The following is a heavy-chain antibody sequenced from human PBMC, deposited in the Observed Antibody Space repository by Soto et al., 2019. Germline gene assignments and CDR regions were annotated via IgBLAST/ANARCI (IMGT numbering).Heavy chain of an antibody. Sequence: GGSLRLSCAASGFSFSGYAMSWVRQTPGKGLEWVSGISGGGASTYYADSVRGRFTISRDNSKNTLSLQMNSLRAEDTAVYYCAKAPGFSSYYYAMDVWGQGTTVTVS. V-gene: IGHV3-23*01. D-gene: IGHD3-3*01. CDR2: ISGGGAST. CDR3: AKAPGFSSYYYAMDV. J-gene: IGHJ6*02. CDR1: GFSFSGYA.